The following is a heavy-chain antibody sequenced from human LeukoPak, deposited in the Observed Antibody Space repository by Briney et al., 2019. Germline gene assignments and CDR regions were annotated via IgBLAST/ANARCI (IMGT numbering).Heavy chain of an antibody. D-gene: IGHD3-10*02. J-gene: IGHJ6*04. CDR1: GFTFSSYE. CDR3: AELGITMIGGV. CDR2: ISSSGSTI. Sequence: PGGSLRLSCAASGFTFSSYEMSWVRQAPRRGLEWVSYISSSGSTIYYADSVKGRFTISRDNAKNSLYLQMNSLTAEDTAVYYCAELGITMIGGVWGKGTTVTISS. V-gene: IGHV3-48*03.